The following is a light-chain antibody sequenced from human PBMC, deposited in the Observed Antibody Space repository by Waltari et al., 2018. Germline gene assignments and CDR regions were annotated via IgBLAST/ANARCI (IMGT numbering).Light chain of an antibody. Sequence: IVLTQSPAPLSLSPRERATLSCRASQSVSSYLAWYQQKPGQAPRLLIYDASDRATGIPARFSGSGSGTDFTLTISSLEPEDFAVYYCQQRSNWPGTFGQGTKVEIK. J-gene: IGKJ1*01. CDR1: QSVSSY. CDR2: DAS. CDR3: QQRSNWPGT. V-gene: IGKV3-11*01.